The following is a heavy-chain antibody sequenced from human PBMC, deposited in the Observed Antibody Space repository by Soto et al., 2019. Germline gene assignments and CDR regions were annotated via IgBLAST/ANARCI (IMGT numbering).Heavy chain of an antibody. CDR2: MNPNSGNT. J-gene: IGHJ4*02. D-gene: IGHD3-9*01. CDR1: GYTFTSYD. V-gene: IGHV1-8*01. CDR3: ARGRAVDYDILTGYYNVGGDY. Sequence: ASGKVSCKASGYTFTSYDINWVRQAAGQGLEWMGWMNPNSGNTGYAQKFQGRVTMTRNTSISTAYMELSSLRSEDTAVYYCARGRAVDYDILTGYYNVGGDYWGQGTLFTVSS.